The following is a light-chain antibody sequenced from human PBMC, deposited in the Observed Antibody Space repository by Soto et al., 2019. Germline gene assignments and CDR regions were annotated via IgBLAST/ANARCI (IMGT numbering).Light chain of an antibody. CDR2: EVT. J-gene: IGLJ3*02. CDR1: SSDIGRYNY. Sequence: QSALTQPASVSGSPGQSITISCTGTSSDIGRYNYVSWYQQHPGKAPKLMIYEVTNRPSGVSNRLSGSKSGNTASLTISGLQAEDEADYYCGSFTSSSTWVFGGGTKLTVL. CDR3: GSFTSSSTWV. V-gene: IGLV2-14*01.